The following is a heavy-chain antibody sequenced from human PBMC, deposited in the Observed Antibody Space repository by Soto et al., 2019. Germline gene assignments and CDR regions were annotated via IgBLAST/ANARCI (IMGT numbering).Heavy chain of an antibody. Sequence: QVQLVESGGGVVQPGTSLRLSCAASGFTFSNYAMHWVRQAPGKGLEWMAYISYDGSRRYYADSVKGRFISSRDNSKNTLYLQMNSLRAEDMALYYCAKDLTSAWAIDYWGQGTLVAVSS. CDR1: GFTFSNYA. J-gene: IGHJ4*02. V-gene: IGHV3-30*18. CDR3: AKDLTSAWAIDY. CDR2: ISYDGSRR.